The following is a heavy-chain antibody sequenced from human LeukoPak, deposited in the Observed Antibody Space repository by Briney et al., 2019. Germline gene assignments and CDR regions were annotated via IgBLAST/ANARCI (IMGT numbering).Heavy chain of an antibody. CDR1: GFTFSSYT. D-gene: IGHD1-26*01. V-gene: IGHV3-21*01. CDR3: AKAVVGASSKGFYYYMDV. J-gene: IGHJ6*03. CDR2: TSGYSNNI. Sequence: GGSLRLSCGASGFTFSSYTMNWVRQAPGQGLEWVAYTSGYSNNIYYADSVKGRFTISRDNSKKSLYLQMTSLRAEDTAVYYCAKAVVGASSKGFYYYMDVWGKGTTVTISS.